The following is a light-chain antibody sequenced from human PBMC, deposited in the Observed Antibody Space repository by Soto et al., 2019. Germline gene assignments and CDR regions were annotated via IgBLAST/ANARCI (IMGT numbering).Light chain of an antibody. CDR1: TGPLTSGHF. CDR3: LLYYDLARV. V-gene: IGLV7-46*01. J-gene: IGLJ2*01. Sequence: QTVVTPAPSLTVSPVGSVTLTCDSSTGPLTSGHFPYWFQQKPGQAPRALIFDTTNRHSWTPARFSGCLLGGKAALTLSGAQTEDEADYYCLLYYDLARVFVGGTKRTVL. CDR2: DTT.